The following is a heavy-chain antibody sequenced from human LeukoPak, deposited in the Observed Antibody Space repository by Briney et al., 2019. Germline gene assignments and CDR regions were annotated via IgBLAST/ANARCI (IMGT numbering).Heavy chain of an antibody. D-gene: IGHD2-15*01. J-gene: IGHJ5*01. Sequence: GGSLRLSCAASGFTFSNYAMSWVRQTPGKGLECVSVVTGSGGDTYYTGSVNGRFTISRDNSKNTLYLQMNSLRAEDTAIYYCARGTLEHCSGASCYPLDSWGQGTLVTVSS. CDR3: ARGTLEHCSGASCYPLDS. CDR1: GFTFSNYA. CDR2: VTGSGGDT. V-gene: IGHV3-23*01.